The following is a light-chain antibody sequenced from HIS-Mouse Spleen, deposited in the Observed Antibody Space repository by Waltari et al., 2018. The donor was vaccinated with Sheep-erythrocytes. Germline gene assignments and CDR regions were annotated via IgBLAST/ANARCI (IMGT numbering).Light chain of an antibody. CDR1: QSISSY. Sequence: DIQMTQSPSSLSASVGDRVTITCRASQSISSYLNWYQQKPGKAPKLLIYAASSLQSGVPSRFSGSGSGTDFTLTISSLQPEDFATYYCQQSYSTPPKTFGQ. CDR3: QQSYSTPPKT. J-gene: IGKJ1*01. V-gene: IGKV1-39*01. CDR2: AAS.